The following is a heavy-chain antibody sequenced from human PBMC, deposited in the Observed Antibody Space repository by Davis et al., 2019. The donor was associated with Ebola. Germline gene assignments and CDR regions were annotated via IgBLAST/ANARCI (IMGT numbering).Heavy chain of an antibody. Sequence: GGSLRLSCAASGLTVSSNYMAWIRQAPGKGLEWVSYISWSGSTIYYADSVKGRFTIPRDNAKNSLFLQINSLRAEDTAVYYCVRDPALVVTGGGWFFGLWGRGTLVTVSS. CDR2: ISWSGSTI. J-gene: IGHJ2*01. CDR3: VRDPALVVTGGGWFFGL. CDR1: GLTVSSNY. D-gene: IGHD2-21*02. V-gene: IGHV3-11*04.